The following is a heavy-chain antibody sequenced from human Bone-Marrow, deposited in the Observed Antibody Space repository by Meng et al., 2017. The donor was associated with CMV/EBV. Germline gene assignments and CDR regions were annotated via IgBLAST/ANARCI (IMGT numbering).Heavy chain of an antibody. Sequence: SETLSLTCAVYGGSFSGYYWSWIRQPPGKGLEWIGEINHSGSTNYNPSLKSRVTISVDTSKNQFSLKLSSVTAADTAVYYCARGLGIWGQGTLVTASS. CDR2: INHSGST. D-gene: IGHD3-16*01. CDR1: GGSFSGYY. CDR3: ARGLGI. V-gene: IGHV4-34*01. J-gene: IGHJ4*02.